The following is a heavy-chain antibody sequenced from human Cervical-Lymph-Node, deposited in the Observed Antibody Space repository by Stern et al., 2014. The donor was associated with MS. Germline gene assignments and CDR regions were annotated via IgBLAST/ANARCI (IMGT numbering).Heavy chain of an antibody. V-gene: IGHV3-7*01. CDR3: ARRQGGYFDTTGHDY. CDR1: GVTFSSSW. D-gene: IGHD3-22*01. CDR2: IKQDGSEK. J-gene: IGHJ4*02. Sequence: EVQLVESGGGLVQPGGSLRLSCAASGVTFSSSWLTWVRQAPGKGLERVANIKQDGSEKYYLGSVKGRFIISRDNAKNSLYLQMHSLRAEDTAVYYCARRQGGYFDTTGHDYWGQGTLVTVSS.